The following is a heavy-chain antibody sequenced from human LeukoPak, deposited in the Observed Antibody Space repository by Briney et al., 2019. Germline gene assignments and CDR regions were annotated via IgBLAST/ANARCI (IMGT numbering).Heavy chain of an antibody. CDR2: IYHSGST. Sequence: SQTLSLTCAVSGGSISSGGYSWSWIRQPPGKGLEWIGYIYHSGSTYYNPSLKSRVTISVDRSKNQFSLKLSSVTAADTAVYYCARSIYSNYVYYYYGMDVWGQGTTVTVSS. V-gene: IGHV4-30-2*01. J-gene: IGHJ6*02. D-gene: IGHD4-4*01. CDR1: GGSISSGGYS. CDR3: ARSIYSNYVYYYYGMDV.